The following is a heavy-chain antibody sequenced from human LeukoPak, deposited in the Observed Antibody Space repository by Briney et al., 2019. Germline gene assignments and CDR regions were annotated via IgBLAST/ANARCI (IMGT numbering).Heavy chain of an antibody. V-gene: IGHV5-51*01. J-gene: IGHJ1*01. CDR3: ARLHGDYAYFQP. CDR2: IYPGDSDT. D-gene: IGHD4-17*01. CDR1: GYSFSDYW. Sequence: GESLKISCKGSGYSFSDYWIGWVRQMPGKGLELMGIIYPGDSDTRYRPSFQGQVTISADKSISTACLQWSSLKASDTAMYYCARLHGDYAYFQPWGQGTLVTVSS.